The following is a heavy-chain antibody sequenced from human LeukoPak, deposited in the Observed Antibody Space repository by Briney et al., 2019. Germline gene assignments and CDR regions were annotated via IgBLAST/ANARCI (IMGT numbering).Heavy chain of an antibody. Sequence: GGSLRLSCAASGFTFSSYSMNWVRQAPGKGLEWVSGISGSGGRTYYADSVRGRFTVSRDNSKNTLYPQMNSLRVEDTAVYYCAKGGEDILTGPDYWGQGTLVTVSS. CDR3: AKGGEDILTGPDY. V-gene: IGHV3-23*01. CDR1: GFTFSSYS. D-gene: IGHD3-9*01. CDR2: ISGSGGRT. J-gene: IGHJ4*02.